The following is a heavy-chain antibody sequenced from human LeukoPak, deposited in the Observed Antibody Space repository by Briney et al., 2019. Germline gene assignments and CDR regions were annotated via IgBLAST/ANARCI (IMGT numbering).Heavy chain of an antibody. V-gene: IGHV4-59*01. D-gene: IGHD3-9*01. Sequence: SETPSLTCTVSGGSISSYYWSWIRQPPGKGLEWIGYIYYSGSTNYNPSLKSRVTISVDTSKNQFSLKLSSVTAADTAVYYCAGSYFDWLLPFDYWGQGTLVTVSS. CDR3: AGSYFDWLLPFDY. CDR1: GGSISSYY. J-gene: IGHJ4*02. CDR2: IYYSGST.